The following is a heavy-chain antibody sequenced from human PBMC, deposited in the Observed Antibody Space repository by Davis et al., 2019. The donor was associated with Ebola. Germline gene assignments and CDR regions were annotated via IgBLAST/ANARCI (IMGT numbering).Heavy chain of an antibody. CDR2: IYHSGST. J-gene: IGHJ4*02. CDR1: GGSISSTNW. CDR3: ARDSSSGSYRRQEFEY. V-gene: IGHV4-4*02. D-gene: IGHD1-26*01. Sequence: MPSETLSLTCAVSGGSISSTNWWSWVRQPPGKGLEWIGEIYHSGSTNYNPSLKSRVTISVDKSKNQFSLKLSSVTAADTAVYYCARDSSSGSYRRQEFEYWGQGTLVTVSS.